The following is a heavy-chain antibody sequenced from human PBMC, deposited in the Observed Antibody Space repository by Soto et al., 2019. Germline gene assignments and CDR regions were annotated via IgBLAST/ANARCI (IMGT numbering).Heavy chain of an antibody. Sequence: QVQLVQSGAEVKKPGASVKVSCKASGYTFTGYYMHWVRQAPGQGLEWMGWINPNSGGTNYAQKFQGRVTMTRDPSISTAYMELSRLRSDDTAVYYCARPFYSSSLRTYFDYWGQGTLVTVSS. D-gene: IGHD6-13*01. CDR2: INPNSGGT. CDR1: GYTFTGYY. CDR3: ARPFYSSSLRTYFDY. V-gene: IGHV1-2*02. J-gene: IGHJ4*02.